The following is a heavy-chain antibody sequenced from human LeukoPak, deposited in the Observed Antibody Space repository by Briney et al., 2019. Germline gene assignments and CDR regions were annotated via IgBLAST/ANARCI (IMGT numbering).Heavy chain of an antibody. CDR1: GGSVRSYW. CDR2: IYSTGST. V-gene: IGHV4-4*07. D-gene: IGHD1-26*01. J-gene: IGHJ4*02. Sequence: SETLSLTCDVSGGSVRSYWWGWVRQPAGKGLEWLGRIYSTGSTRFNPSLKSRLTLSIDTSTNQFSLTLTSVTAADTAVYFCARQGYTVSYYFLDYWSQGTLVTVSS. CDR3: ARQGYTVSYYFLDY.